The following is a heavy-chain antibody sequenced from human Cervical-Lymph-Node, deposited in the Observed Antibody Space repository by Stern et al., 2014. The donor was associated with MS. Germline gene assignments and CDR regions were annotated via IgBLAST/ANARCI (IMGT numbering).Heavy chain of an antibody. Sequence: VQLVESGGGVVQPGRSLSLSCVASGFSFSTYAMHWVRQAPGKGLEWVAFVSYDGTQRNSTDSVKARFTISRDNSKNTLYLHMHSLRDEDTAVYFCARGGRGVGLEYWGQGALVTVSS. CDR3: ARGGRGVGLEY. V-gene: IGHV3-30-3*01. CDR1: GFSFSTYA. CDR2: VSYDGTQR. J-gene: IGHJ4*02. D-gene: IGHD3-10*01.